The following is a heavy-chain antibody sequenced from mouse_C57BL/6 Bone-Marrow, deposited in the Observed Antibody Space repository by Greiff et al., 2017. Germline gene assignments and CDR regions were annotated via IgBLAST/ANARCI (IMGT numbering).Heavy chain of an antibody. J-gene: IGHJ2*01. CDR2: IDPSDSYT. CDR1: GYTFTSYW. Sequence: VKLQQPGAELVRPGTSVKLSCKASGYTFTSYWMHWVKQRPGQGLEWIGVIDPSDSYTNYNQKFKGKATLTVDTSSSTAYMQLSSLTSEDSAVYYCAREDWMDYWGQGTTLTVSS. V-gene: IGHV1-59*01. CDR3: AREDWMDY. D-gene: IGHD2-3*01.